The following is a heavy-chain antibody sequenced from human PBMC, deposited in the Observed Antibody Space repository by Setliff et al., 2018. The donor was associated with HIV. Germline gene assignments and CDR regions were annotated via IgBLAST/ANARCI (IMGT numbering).Heavy chain of an antibody. Sequence: ASVKVSCKASGYTFSSYGVNWVRQAPGQGLEWMGWISADNGNTGYAQKFQGRVTLTRHTSISTAYMELNSLRSEDTAVYYCARGAWYTSGWYSSRYMDVWGKGTTVTVSS. CDR2: ISADNGNT. V-gene: IGHV1-8*01. D-gene: IGHD6-19*01. J-gene: IGHJ6*03. CDR3: ARGAWYTSGWYSSRYMDV. CDR1: GYTFSSYG.